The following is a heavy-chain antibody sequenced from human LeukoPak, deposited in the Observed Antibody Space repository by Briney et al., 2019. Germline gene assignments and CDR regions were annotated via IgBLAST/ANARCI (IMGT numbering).Heavy chain of an antibody. V-gene: IGHV3-30-3*01. CDR1: GFTFSSYA. D-gene: IGHD2-15*01. CDR3: AREVLMVAATLFDY. CDR2: ISYDGSNK. Sequence: HPGGSLRLSCAASGFTFSSYAMHWVRQAPGKGLEWVAVISYDGSNKYYADSVKGRFTISRDNSKNTLYLQMNSLRAEDTAVYYCAREVLMVAATLFDYWGQGTLVTVSS. J-gene: IGHJ4*02.